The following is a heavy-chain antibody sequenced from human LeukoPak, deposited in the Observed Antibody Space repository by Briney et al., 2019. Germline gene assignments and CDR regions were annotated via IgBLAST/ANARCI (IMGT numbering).Heavy chain of an antibody. CDR3: ARRYCSSANCYTAPDY. J-gene: IGHJ4*02. D-gene: IGHD2-2*02. CDR1: GYTFTDYH. V-gene: IGHV1-2*02. Sequence: GASVKISCKASGYTFTDYHMHWVRQAPGQGLEWMGWINPNSGGTKYAQKFQGRVTMTRDTSISTAYMELSRLRSDDTAVYYCARRYCSSANCYTAPDYWDQGTLVTVSS. CDR2: INPNSGGT.